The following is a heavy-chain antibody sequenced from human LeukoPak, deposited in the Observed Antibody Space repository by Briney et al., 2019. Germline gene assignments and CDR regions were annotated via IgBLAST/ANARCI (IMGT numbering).Heavy chain of an antibody. CDR2: IIPIFGTA. V-gene: IGHV1-69*13. J-gene: IGHJ6*01. CDR1: GYTFTSYA. D-gene: IGHD2-15*01. CDR3: ARGLGYCSGGSCYSDYYYYYGMDV. Sequence: SVKVSCKASGYTFTSYAISWVRQAPGQGLEWMGGIIPIFGTANYAQKFQGRVTITADESTSTAYMELSSLRSEDTAVYYCARGLGYCSGGSCYSDYYYYYGMDVWGQGTTVTVSS.